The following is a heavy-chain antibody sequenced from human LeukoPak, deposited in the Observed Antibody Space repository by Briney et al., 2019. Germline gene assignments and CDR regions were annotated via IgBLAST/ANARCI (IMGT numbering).Heavy chain of an antibody. CDR2: IYYSGST. J-gene: IGHJ4*02. Sequence: SETLSLTCTVSGGSISSSSYYWGWIRQPPGKGLEWIGSIYYSGSTYYNPSLKSRVTISVDTSKNQFSLQLSSVTAADTAVYYCARGGLSYVDTAMVGYARPIYFDYWGQGTLVTVSS. D-gene: IGHD5-18*01. CDR3: ARGGLSYVDTAMVGYARPIYFDY. CDR1: GGSISSSSYY. V-gene: IGHV4-39*01.